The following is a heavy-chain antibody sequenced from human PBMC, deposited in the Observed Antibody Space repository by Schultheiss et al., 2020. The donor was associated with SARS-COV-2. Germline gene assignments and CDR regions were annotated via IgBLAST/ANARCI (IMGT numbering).Heavy chain of an antibody. CDR1: GFTFSSYS. Sequence: GGSLRLSCAASGFTFSSYSMNWVRQAPGKGLEWVSSISSSSSYIYYADSVKGRFTISRDNAKNSLYLQMNSLRAEDTAVYYCARGQRGSGSSLDYWGQGTLVTVSS. J-gene: IGHJ4*02. D-gene: IGHD3-10*01. CDR2: ISSSSSYI. CDR3: ARGQRGSGSSLDY. V-gene: IGHV3-21*01.